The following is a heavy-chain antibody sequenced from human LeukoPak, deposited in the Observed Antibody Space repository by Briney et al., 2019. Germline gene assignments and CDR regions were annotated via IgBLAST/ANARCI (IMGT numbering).Heavy chain of an antibody. CDR1: GGSISSGSYY. CDR3: AREDDFWSGYPPGAFDI. J-gene: IGHJ3*02. CDR2: IYTSGST. Sequence: SETLSLTCTVSGGSISSGSYYWSWIRQPAGKGLEWIGRIYTSGSTNYNPSLKNRVTISVDTSKNQFSLKLSSVTAADTAVYYCAREDDFWSGYPPGAFDIWGQGTMVTVSS. V-gene: IGHV4-61*02. D-gene: IGHD3-3*01.